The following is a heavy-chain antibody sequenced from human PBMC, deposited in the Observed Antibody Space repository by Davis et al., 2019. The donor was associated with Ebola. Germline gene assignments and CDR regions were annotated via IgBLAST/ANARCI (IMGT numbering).Heavy chain of an antibody. CDR2: IKQDGSEQ. Sequence: GESLKISCVASGSTFSSYRMTWVRQAPGKGLEWVANIKQDGSEQEYVDAVKGRFTISRDNAKNALYLQMNSLRAEDSAVYLCARLIPSYYSYYMDTWGKGTTVSGS. J-gene: IGHJ6*03. V-gene: IGHV3-7*03. D-gene: IGHD3-16*01. CDR1: GSTFSSYR. CDR3: ARLIPSYYSYYMDT.